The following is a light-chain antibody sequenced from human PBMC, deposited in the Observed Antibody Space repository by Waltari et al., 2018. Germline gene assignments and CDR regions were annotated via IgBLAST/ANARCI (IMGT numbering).Light chain of an antibody. J-gene: IGLJ1*01. CDR1: SRDIGGNNY. Sequence: QSALTQPASISGSPGQSITLSCTGSSRDIGGNNYVSWYQHHPNTVPKLIIYDVSERPSGVSDRFSGSKSGNTASLTISGLQAEDEADYFCTSYSITYVFGGGTKVTVL. V-gene: IGLV2-14*03. CDR3: TSYSITYV. CDR2: DVS.